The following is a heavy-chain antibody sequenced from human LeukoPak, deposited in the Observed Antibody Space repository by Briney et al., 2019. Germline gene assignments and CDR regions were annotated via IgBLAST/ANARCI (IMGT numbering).Heavy chain of an antibody. CDR3: ATDYSNFYGMDV. CDR2: IQNSART. J-gene: IGHJ6*02. V-gene: IGHV4-61*01. Sequence: SETLSLTCTVSGGSVNSGSYFWSSIRQPPGKGLEWIGYIQNSARTNYNPSLESRVTISVDSSKDQFSLRLSSVTAADTAVYYCATDYSNFYGMDVWGQGTTVTVSS. CDR1: GGSVNSGSYF. D-gene: IGHD4-11*01.